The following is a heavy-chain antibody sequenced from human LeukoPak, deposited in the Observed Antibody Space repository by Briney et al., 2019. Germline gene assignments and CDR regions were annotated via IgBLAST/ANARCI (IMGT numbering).Heavy chain of an antibody. J-gene: IGHJ4*02. CDR2: IYYSGST. V-gene: IGHV4-39*01. D-gene: IGHD6-13*01. Sequence: NPSETLSLTCTVSGGSISSSSYYWGWIRQPPGKGLEWIGSIYYSGSTYYNPSLKSRVTISVDTSKNQFPLKLSSVTAADTAVYYCARHSSWQQLVPRFYYWGQGTLVTVSS. CDR1: GGSISSSSYY. CDR3: ARHSSWQQLVPRFYY.